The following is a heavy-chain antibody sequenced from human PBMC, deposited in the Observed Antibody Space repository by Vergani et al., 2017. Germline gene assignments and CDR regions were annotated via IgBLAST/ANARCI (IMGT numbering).Heavy chain of an antibody. J-gene: IGHJ5*02. V-gene: IGHV4-39*01. Sequence: QLQLQESGPGLVKPSATLSLTCSVSGASIRSSNYYWGWIRQPPGKGLEWIASIYYSGSTYYHPSLKSRVTISVDTSKNQFSLKLSSVTAADTAVYFCAKHSTVEWLVKLGWIDPWGKGILVTVSS. CDR2: IYYSGST. CDR1: GASIRSSNYY. CDR3: AKHSTVEWLVKLGWIDP. D-gene: IGHD6-19*01.